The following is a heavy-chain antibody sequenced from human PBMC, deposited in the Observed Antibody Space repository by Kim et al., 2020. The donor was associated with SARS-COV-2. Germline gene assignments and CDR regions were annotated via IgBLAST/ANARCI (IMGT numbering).Heavy chain of an antibody. V-gene: IGHV4-31*03. D-gene: IGHD3-10*01. J-gene: IGHJ6*02. CDR2: IYYSGST. Sequence: SETLSLTCTVSGGSISSGGYYWSWIRQHPGKGLEWIGYIYYSGSTYYNPSLKSRVTISVDTSKNQFSLKLSSVTAADTAVYYCARAGGSGSYYYYGMDVWGQGTTVTVSS. CDR3: ARAGGSGSYYYYGMDV. CDR1: GGSISSGGYY.